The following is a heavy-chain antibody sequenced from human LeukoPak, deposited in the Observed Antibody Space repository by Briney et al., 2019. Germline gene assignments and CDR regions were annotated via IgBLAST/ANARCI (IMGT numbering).Heavy chain of an antibody. V-gene: IGHV3-11*01. J-gene: IGHJ4*02. CDR1: GFIFSDYY. CDR2: ISGSGDAI. D-gene: IGHD3-22*01. CDR3: ASLYDSPGFCFDY. Sequence: GGSLRLSCVVSGFIFSDYYMSWIRQTPGKGLELISYISGSGDAIYYTDSVKGRFTISRDNAKNSPYLQLDNLSAEDTAFYYCASLYDSPGFCFDYWGQGALVTVS.